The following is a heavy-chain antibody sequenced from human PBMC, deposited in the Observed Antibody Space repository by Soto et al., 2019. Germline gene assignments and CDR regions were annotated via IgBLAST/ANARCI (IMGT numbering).Heavy chain of an antibody. Sequence: QVQLVQSGAEVKKPGASVKVSCKASGYTFTSYGISWVRQAPGQGLEWMGWISAYNGNTNYAQKLQGRVTMTTDTYTSTAYMELRSLRSDDTAVYYCVRGQAGGYCSGGSCYAVDYWGQGTLVTVSS. CDR2: ISAYNGNT. J-gene: IGHJ4*02. CDR3: VRGQAGGYCSGGSCYAVDY. V-gene: IGHV1-18*01. CDR1: GYTFTSYG. D-gene: IGHD2-15*01.